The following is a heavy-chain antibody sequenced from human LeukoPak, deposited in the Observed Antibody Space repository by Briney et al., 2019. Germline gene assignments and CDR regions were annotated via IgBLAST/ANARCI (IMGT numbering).Heavy chain of an antibody. CDR1: GFSLSNYA. Sequence: GGSLRLSCAPSGFSLSNYAMSWVRQAPGKGLEWVSLIIASSGNTVYADSVKGRFTISRDNSKNTLYLQMNSLRAEDTAVYYCAKGAYDYVEIGYFDHWGQGTLVTVSS. J-gene: IGHJ4*02. D-gene: IGHD5-12*01. V-gene: IGHV3-23*01. CDR2: IIASSGNT. CDR3: AKGAYDYVEIGYFDH.